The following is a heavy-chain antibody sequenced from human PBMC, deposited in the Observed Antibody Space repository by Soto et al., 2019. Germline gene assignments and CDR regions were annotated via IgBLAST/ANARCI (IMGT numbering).Heavy chain of an antibody. CDR2: MKSKTNGGTT. J-gene: IGHJ4*02. Sequence: EVQRVESGGGLVKPGGCLRLSCATSGFTFSNAWMNWVLQAPGKGLEGVGRMKSKTNGGTTDYAAPVKDRVTISRDDSKNTLYLQMNSLKIEDPAVYYCTTDVIWFGECHPASGQWGQGTLVTVSS. CDR1: GFTFSNAW. CDR3: TTDVIWFGECHPASGQ. V-gene: IGHV3-15*07. D-gene: IGHD3-10*01.